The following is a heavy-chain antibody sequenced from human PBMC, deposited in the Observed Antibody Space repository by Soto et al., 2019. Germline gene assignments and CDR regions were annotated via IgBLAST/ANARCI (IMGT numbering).Heavy chain of an antibody. V-gene: IGHV1-2*04. J-gene: IGHJ6*02. CDR2: INPNSGGT. CDR1: GYTFAGYY. Sequence: ASVKVSCKASGYTFAGYYMLWVRQAPGQGLEWMGWINPNSGGTNYAQKFQGWVTMTRDTSISTAYMELSRLRSDDTAVYYCARESSRGGYYYYYGMDVWGQGTTVTVS. CDR3: ARESSRGGYYYYYGMDV. D-gene: IGHD3-16*01.